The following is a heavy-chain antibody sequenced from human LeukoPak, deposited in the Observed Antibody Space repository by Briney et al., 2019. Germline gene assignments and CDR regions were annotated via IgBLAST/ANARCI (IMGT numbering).Heavy chain of an antibody. Sequence: PSETLSLTCTVSGGSISHYYWSWIRQPPGKGLEWIGHIYYSGSTNYNPPLKSRVTISVDTSKNQFSLKLSSVTAADTAVYYCARGYYDSSGYLISYNWFDPWGQGTLVTVSS. CDR3: ARGYYDSSGYLISYNWFDP. V-gene: IGHV4-59*01. CDR2: IYYSGST. CDR1: GGSISHYY. J-gene: IGHJ5*02. D-gene: IGHD3-22*01.